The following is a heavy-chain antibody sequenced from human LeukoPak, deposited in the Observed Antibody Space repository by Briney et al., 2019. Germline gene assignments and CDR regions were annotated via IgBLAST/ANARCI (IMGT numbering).Heavy chain of an antibody. CDR1: GGSISSYY. D-gene: IGHD1-7*01. Sequence: SETLSLTCTVSGGSISSYYWSWIRQPPGKGLEWIGYIYYSGSTNYNPSLKSRVTISVDTSKNQFSLKLSSVTAADTAVYYCARTINYATTYYFDYRGQGTLVTVSS. CDR2: IYYSGST. J-gene: IGHJ4*02. CDR3: ARTINYATTYYFDY. V-gene: IGHV4-59*08.